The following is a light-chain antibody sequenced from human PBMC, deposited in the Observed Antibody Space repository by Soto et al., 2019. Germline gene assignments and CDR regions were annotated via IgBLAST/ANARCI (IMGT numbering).Light chain of an antibody. CDR1: QDISNY. Sequence: DIQMTQSPSSLSASVGDRVTITCQASQDISNYLNWYQQKPGKAPKLLIYDASNLETGVPSRFSGSGSGTDFTFTISSLQPEDIATYYCQQYDDPSYGFTFGPGTKVDIK. CDR2: DAS. V-gene: IGKV1-33*01. CDR3: QQYDDPSYGFT. J-gene: IGKJ3*01.